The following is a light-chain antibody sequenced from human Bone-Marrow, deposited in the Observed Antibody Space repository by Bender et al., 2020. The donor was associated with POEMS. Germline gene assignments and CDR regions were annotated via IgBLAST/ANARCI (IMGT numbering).Light chain of an antibody. CDR2: EGT. CDR1: SSDVGSYDL. V-gene: IGLV2-23*01. Sequence: QSALTQPASVSGSPGQSITISCTGTSSDVGSYDLVSWYQQHPDKAPKLLIYEGTQRPSGVSDRFSGSKSGNSASLTISGLQAEDEADYYCCSYEGSSSRLYVFGSGTKVSVL. CDR3: CSYEGSSSRLYV. J-gene: IGLJ1*01.